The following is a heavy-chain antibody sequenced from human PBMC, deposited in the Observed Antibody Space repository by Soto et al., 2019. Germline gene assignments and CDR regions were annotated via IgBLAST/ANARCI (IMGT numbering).Heavy chain of an antibody. Sequence: GSLRLSCAASGFTFRNNVLSWVRQAPGKGLDWVSGITGSGRDTYYADSVKGRFTISRDNSKNMVFLQMNSLRAEDTALYYCAKNGLDNSPSAIDSWGPGALVTVSS. D-gene: IGHD2-8*01. V-gene: IGHV3-23*01. J-gene: IGHJ4*02. CDR2: ITGSGRDT. CDR1: GFTFRNNV. CDR3: AKNGLDNSPSAIDS.